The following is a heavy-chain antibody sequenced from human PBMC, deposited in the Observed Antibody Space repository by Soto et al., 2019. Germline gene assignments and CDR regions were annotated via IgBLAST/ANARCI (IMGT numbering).Heavy chain of an antibody. D-gene: IGHD3-22*01. V-gene: IGHV3-23*01. CDR2: ISGSGGST. J-gene: IGHJ1*01. CDR3: AKGSYDTSGYYYSEYFHH. Sequence: EVQLLESGGGLVQPGGSLRLSCAASGFTFSSYAMSWVRQAPGEGLEWVSAISGSGGSTYYADSVRGRFTISRDNSKNTLYLQMNSLRAEDTAVYYCAKGSYDTSGYYYSEYFHHWGQGTLVTVSS. CDR1: GFTFSSYA.